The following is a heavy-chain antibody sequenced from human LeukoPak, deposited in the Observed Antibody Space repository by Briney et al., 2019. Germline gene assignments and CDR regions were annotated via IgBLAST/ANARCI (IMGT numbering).Heavy chain of an antibody. Sequence: SVKVSCKASGGTFSSYAISWVRQAPGQGLEWMGGIIPIFGTANYAQKFQGRVTITADESTSAAYMELSSLRSEDTAVYYCARDDDSSGYYQDAFDIWGQGTMVSVSS. J-gene: IGHJ3*02. CDR1: GGTFSSYA. CDR3: ARDDDSSGYYQDAFDI. D-gene: IGHD3-22*01. V-gene: IGHV1-69*13. CDR2: IIPIFGTA.